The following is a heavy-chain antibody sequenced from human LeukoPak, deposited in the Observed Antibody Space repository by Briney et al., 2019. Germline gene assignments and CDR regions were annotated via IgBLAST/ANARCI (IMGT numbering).Heavy chain of an antibody. Sequence: SETLSLTCTVSGGSISSSSYYWGWIRQPPGKGLEWIGDIYYSGRTYYNLSLRNRVSISLDTSKNRFSLTLTSVTAADTAVYYCARRRYYDSTGFFDWGRGSLVVVSS. CDR3: ARRRYYDSTGFFD. V-gene: IGHV4-39*02. CDR2: IYYSGRT. CDR1: GGSISSSSYY. D-gene: IGHD3-22*01. J-gene: IGHJ1*01.